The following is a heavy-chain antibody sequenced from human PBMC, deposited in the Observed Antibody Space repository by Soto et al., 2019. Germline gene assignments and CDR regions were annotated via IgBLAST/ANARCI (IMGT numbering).Heavy chain of an antibody. Sequence: QVQLVQSGAEVKKPGASVKVSCKASGYTFTSYDINWVRQATGQGLEWMGWMKPNSGNTGYAQKFQGRVTMSMNTSTRTPYMELSRLRSEVTAVYYCARAVGANRFDSWGQGTLVTVSS. J-gene: IGHJ4*02. CDR3: ARAVGANRFDS. V-gene: IGHV1-8*01. CDR2: MKPNSGNT. CDR1: GYTFTSYD. D-gene: IGHD1-26*01.